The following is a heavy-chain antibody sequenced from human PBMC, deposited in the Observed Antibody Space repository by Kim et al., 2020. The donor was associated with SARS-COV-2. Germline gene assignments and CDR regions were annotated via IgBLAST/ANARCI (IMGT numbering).Heavy chain of an antibody. Sequence: YNPALTRRVTISVDTSKNQFSLRLSSMTAADTAVYYCARVGFGDPYYFDSWGQGTLVTVSS. CDR3: ARVGFGDPYYFDS. D-gene: IGHD3-10*01. V-gene: IGHV4-30-2*04. J-gene: IGHJ4*02.